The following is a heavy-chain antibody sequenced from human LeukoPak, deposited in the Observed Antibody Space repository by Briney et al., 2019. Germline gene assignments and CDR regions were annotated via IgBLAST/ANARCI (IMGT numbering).Heavy chain of an antibody. CDR2: IYYSGST. CDR1: GGSISSYY. V-gene: IGHV4-59*01. CDR3: ARDYAFDI. J-gene: IGHJ3*02. Sequence: SETLSLTCTVSGGSISSYYWSWIRQPPGKGLEWIGYIYYSGSTNYNPYLKSRVTLSVDTSKNQFSLRLSSVTAADTAVYYCARDYAFDIWGQGTMVTVSS.